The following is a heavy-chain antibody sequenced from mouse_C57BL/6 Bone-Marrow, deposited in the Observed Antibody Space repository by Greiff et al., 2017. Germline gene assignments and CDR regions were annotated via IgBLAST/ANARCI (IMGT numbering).Heavy chain of an antibody. CDR3: ARGGVDWFAY. Sequence: EVHLVESGGDLVKPGGSLKLSCAASGFTFSSYGMSWVRQTPDKRLEWVATISSGGSYTYYPDSVKGRFTISRDNAKNTLYLQMSSLKSEDTAMYYCARGGVDWFAYWGQGTLVTVSA. J-gene: IGHJ3*01. CDR1: GFTFSSYG. CDR2: ISSGGSYT. V-gene: IGHV5-6*01.